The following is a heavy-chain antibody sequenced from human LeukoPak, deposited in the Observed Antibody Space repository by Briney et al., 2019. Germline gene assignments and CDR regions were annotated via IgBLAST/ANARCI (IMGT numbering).Heavy chain of an antibody. CDR1: GFTFSSYA. Sequence: PGGSLRLSCAASGFTFSSYAMSWVRQAPGKGLEWVSAISGSGGSTYYADSVKGRFTISRDNSKTTLYLQMNSLRAEDTAVYYCAKDRDIQEYYYYYMDVWGKGTTVTVSS. J-gene: IGHJ6*03. V-gene: IGHV3-23*01. CDR3: AKDRDIQEYYYYYMDV. CDR2: ISGSGGST. D-gene: IGHD2-15*01.